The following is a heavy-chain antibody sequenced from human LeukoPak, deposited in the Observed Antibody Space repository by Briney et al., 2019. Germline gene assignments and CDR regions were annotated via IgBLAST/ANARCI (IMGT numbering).Heavy chain of an antibody. D-gene: IGHD6-13*01. Sequence: HPGGSLRLSCAASGFTFDDYAMHWVRQAPGKGLEWVSGISWNSGSIGYADSVKGRFTISRDNAKNSLYLQMNSLRAEDTALYYCAKDISLYSSSWYVGMDVWGQGTTVTVSS. J-gene: IGHJ6*02. CDR3: AKDISLYSSSWYVGMDV. CDR1: GFTFDDYA. CDR2: ISWNSGSI. V-gene: IGHV3-9*01.